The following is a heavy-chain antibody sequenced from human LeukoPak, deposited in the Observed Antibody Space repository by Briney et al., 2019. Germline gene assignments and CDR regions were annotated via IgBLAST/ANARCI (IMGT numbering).Heavy chain of an antibody. CDR3: ASYSSSWSRNAFDI. Sequence: GGSLRLSCAASGFTFSSYDMHWVRQAPGKGLEWVAFIQYDGSNKYYADSVKGRFTISRDNAKNSLYLQMNSLRAEDTAVYYCASYSSSWSRNAFDIWGQGTMVTVSS. D-gene: IGHD6-13*01. CDR2: IQYDGSNK. J-gene: IGHJ3*02. V-gene: IGHV3-30*02. CDR1: GFTFSSYD.